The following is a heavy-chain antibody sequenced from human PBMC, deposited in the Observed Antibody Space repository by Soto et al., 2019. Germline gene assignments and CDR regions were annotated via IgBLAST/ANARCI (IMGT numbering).Heavy chain of an antibody. CDR1: GFTFSSYS. D-gene: IGHD6-6*01. J-gene: IGHJ4*02. V-gene: IGHV3-21*01. CDR2: ISSSSSYI. Sequence: GGSLRLSCAASGFTFSSYSMNWVRQAPGKGLEWVSSISSSSSYIYYADSVKGRFTISRDNAKNSLYLQMNSLRAEDTAVYYCTRPRRIAVYAFDYWGQGTMVTVSS. CDR3: TRPRRIAVYAFDY.